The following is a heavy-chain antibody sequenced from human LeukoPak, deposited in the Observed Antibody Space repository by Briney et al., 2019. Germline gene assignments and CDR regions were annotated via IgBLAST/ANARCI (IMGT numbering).Heavy chain of an antibody. D-gene: IGHD1-26*01. CDR1: GYTFTGYY. J-gene: IGHJ4*02. V-gene: IGHV1-2*02. CDR2: INPNSGGT. CDR3: ARGGLRQWELLALDGGWSDY. Sequence: ASVKVSCKASGYTFTGYYMHWVRQAPGQGLEWMGWINPNSGGTNYAQKFQGRVTMTRVTSIRTAYLGLSRLRCADTAVYYCARGGLRQWELLALDGGWSDYWGQGTLVTVSS.